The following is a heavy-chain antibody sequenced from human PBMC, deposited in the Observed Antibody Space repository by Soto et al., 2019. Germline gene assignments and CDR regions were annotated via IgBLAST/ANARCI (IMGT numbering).Heavy chain of an antibody. Sequence: EVQLLESGGGLVQPGGSLRLSCAASGFTFSSYAMNWVRQAPGQGLEWVSTISSGGDSTYYANSVKGRFTISRDNSKNTLYLQMNSLRAEDTALYYCAKEHIAAPGTLDYWGQGTLVTVSS. D-gene: IGHD6-13*01. J-gene: IGHJ4*02. CDR2: ISSGGDST. CDR3: AKEHIAAPGTLDY. CDR1: GFTFSSYA. V-gene: IGHV3-23*01.